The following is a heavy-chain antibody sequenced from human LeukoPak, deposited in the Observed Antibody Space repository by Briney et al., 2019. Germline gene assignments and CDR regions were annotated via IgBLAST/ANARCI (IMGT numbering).Heavy chain of an antibody. CDR3: AKEEIAVAGVDY. D-gene: IGHD6-19*01. V-gene: IGHV3-9*01. Sequence: PGGSLRLSCAASGFTFDDYAMHWVRQAPGKGLEWASGISWNSGSIGYADSVKGRFTISRDNAKNSLYLQMNSLRAEDTALYYCAKEEIAVAGVDYWGQGTLVTVSS. CDR2: ISWNSGSI. J-gene: IGHJ4*02. CDR1: GFTFDDYA.